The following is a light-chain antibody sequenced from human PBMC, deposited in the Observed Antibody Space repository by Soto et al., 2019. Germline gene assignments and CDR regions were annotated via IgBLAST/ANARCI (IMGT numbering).Light chain of an antibody. V-gene: IGLV2-8*01. CDR3: SSYAGSKNLV. CDR1: SSDVGGYNS. Sequence: QSALTRPPSASGSPGQSVTISCTGTSSDVGGYNSVSWYQQHPGKAPKLMIYEVNKRPSGVPDRFSASKSDSTASLTVSGLQAEDEAHYYCSSYAGSKNLVFGGGTKLTVL. CDR2: EVN. J-gene: IGLJ2*01.